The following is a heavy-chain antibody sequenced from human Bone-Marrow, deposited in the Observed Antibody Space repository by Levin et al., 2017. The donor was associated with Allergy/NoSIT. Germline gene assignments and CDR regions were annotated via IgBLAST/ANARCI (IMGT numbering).Heavy chain of an antibody. CDR1: GFAIGGFG. V-gene: IGHV3-30*03. D-gene: IGHD4-11*01. Sequence: GGSLRLSCVASGFAIGGFGMHWVRHTAGKGLEWVSFISFDGKKKEYLDSVKGRFTISRDNSRNTLYLQMDRLDSGDTGLYFCARDLSYSYYVPGYWGQGTLVTVSS. CDR3: ARDLSYSYYVPGY. CDR2: ISFDGKKK. J-gene: IGHJ4*02.